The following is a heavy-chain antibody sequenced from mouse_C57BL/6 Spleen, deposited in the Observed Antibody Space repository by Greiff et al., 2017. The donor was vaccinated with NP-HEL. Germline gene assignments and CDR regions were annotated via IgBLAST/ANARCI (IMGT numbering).Heavy chain of an antibody. CDR1: GYTFTSYW. V-gene: IGHV1-53*01. D-gene: IGHD1-1*01. CDR3: ARSVYYYGSPYAMDY. J-gene: IGHJ4*01. Sequence: QVQLQQPGTELVKPGASVKLSCKASGYTFTSYWMHWVKQRPGQGLEWIGNINPSNGGTNYNEKFKSKATLTVDKSSSTAYMQRSSLTSEDSAVYYCARSVYYYGSPYAMDYWGQGTSVTVSS. CDR2: INPSNGGT.